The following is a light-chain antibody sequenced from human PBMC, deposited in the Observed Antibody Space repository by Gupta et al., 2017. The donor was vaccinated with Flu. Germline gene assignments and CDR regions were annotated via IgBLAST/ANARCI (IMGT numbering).Light chain of an antibody. Sequence: ERATLYGRASHRSSSKVAWYQQKPGQDPRLLIYDAYTRPTGVPVRFNGGGSGTEFTLTINSLHAEDFSIYYCQHYDTWPPWTLGQGTKVEIK. CDR3: QHYDTWPPWT. J-gene: IGKJ1*01. CDR2: DAY. CDR1: HRSSSK. V-gene: IGKV3-15*01.